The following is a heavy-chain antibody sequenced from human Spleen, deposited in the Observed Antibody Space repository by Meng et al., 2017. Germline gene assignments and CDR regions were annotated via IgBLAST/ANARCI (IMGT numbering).Heavy chain of an antibody. Sequence: SETLSLTCAVYGGSFSGYYWSWIRQPPGKGLEWIGEINHSGSTNYNPSLKSRVTISVDTSKNQFSLKLSSVTAADTAVYYCARDPPAAMRYYYYGMDVWGQGTTVTVSS. V-gene: IGHV4-34*01. CDR1: GGSFSGYY. D-gene: IGHD2-2*01. CDR2: INHSGST. J-gene: IGHJ6*02. CDR3: ARDPPAAMRYYYYGMDV.